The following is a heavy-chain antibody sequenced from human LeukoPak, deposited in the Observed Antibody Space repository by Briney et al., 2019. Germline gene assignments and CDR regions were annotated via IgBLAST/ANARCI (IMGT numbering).Heavy chain of an antibody. V-gene: IGHV3-7*01. CDR3: ARDQAYCTSASCRGDAFDV. CDR1: GFTFSSYW. Sequence: GGSLRLSCAASGFTFSSYWMSWVRQAPGKGLEWVAKIKQDGSEKYYVDSVKGRFTISRDNAKNSLSLQMNSLRAEDTAVYYCARDQAYCTSASCRGDAFDVWGQGSMVSVSS. CDR2: IKQDGSEK. D-gene: IGHD2-2*01. J-gene: IGHJ3*01.